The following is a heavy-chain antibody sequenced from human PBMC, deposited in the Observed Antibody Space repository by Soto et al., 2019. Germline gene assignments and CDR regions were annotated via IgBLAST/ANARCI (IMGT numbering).Heavy chain of an antibody. Sequence: SETLSLTCAVYGGSFSGYYWSWIRQPPGKGLEWIGEINHSGSTNYNPSLKSRVTISVDTSKNQFSLKLSSVTAADTAVYCCARALGDVVVVSYYFDYWGQGTLVTVSS. J-gene: IGHJ4*02. CDR1: GGSFSGYY. D-gene: IGHD2-15*01. CDR3: ARALGDVVVVSYYFDY. V-gene: IGHV4-34*01. CDR2: INHSGST.